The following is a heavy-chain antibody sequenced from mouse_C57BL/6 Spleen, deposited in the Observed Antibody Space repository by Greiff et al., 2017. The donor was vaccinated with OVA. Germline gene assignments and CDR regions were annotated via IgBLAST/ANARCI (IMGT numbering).Heavy chain of an antibody. Sequence: VQLQQSGAELVRPGASVTLSCKASGYTFTDYEMPWVKQTPVHGLEWIGAIDPETGGTAYNQKFKGKATLTADKSSSTAYMKLRSLTSEDSAVYYCTRGLYYFDYWGQGTTLTVSS. CDR1: GYTFTDYE. CDR2: IDPETGGT. J-gene: IGHJ2*01. V-gene: IGHV1-15*01. CDR3: TRGLYYFDY.